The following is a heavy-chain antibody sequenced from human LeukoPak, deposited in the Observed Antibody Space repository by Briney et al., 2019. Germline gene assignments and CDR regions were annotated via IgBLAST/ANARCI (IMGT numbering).Heavy chain of an antibody. J-gene: IGHJ4*02. Sequence: SVRVSCKASGGTFSSYAFSWVRQAPGQGLEWMGGIIPIFGTANYAQKFQGRVTITTDESTSTAYMELSSLRSEDTAVYYCARRRDGYNYYFDYWGQGTLATVSS. V-gene: IGHV1-69*05. CDR3: ARRRDGYNYYFDY. D-gene: IGHD5-24*01. CDR2: IIPIFGTA. CDR1: GGTFSSYA.